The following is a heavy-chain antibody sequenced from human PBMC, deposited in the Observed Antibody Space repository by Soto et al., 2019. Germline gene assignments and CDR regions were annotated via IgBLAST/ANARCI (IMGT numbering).Heavy chain of an antibody. J-gene: IGHJ5*02. CDR2: IYHSGST. CDR1: GGSISSGDYS. CDR3: VRESLHNWFDP. V-gene: IGHV4-30-2*01. Sequence: QLQLQESGSGLVKPSQTLSLTCAVSGGSISSGDYSWSWIRQPPGKGLEWIGYIYHSGSTYYNPSLKSRVTISVDRSKKQFSLKLSSVTAADPAVYYCVRESLHNWFDPWGQGTLVTVSS.